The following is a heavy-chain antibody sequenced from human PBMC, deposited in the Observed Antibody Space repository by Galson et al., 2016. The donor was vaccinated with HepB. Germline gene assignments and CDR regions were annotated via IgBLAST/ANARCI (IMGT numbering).Heavy chain of an antibody. D-gene: IGHD4-23*01. CDR2: ISNDGNNE. J-gene: IGHJ4*02. CDR1: GFTFSSYA. CDR3: ARDGGITPSRFDQ. V-gene: IGHV3-30-3*01. Sequence: SLRLSCAASGFTFSSYAMHWVRQAPGKGLEWVAGISNDGNNEKYADPAKGRFTVSRDNSQNTLLLQMNSLSPEDTAVYFCARDGGITPSRFDQWGQGTKVTVSS.